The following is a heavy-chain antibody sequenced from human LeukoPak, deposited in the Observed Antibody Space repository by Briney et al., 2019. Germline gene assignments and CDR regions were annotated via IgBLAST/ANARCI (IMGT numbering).Heavy chain of an antibody. V-gene: IGHV1-18*01. CDR2: ISTYTGNT. D-gene: IGHD6-19*01. CDR1: DDTFSNYG. J-gene: IGHJ3*01. Sequence: GASVKVSCKASDDTFSNYGISWVRQAPGQGLEWMGWISTYTGNTHYAQKFQGRVTMTTDTSTNIAYLELRDLRSDDTAVYYCARTQWLEDAFDFWGQGTVVTVSS. CDR3: ARTQWLEDAFDF.